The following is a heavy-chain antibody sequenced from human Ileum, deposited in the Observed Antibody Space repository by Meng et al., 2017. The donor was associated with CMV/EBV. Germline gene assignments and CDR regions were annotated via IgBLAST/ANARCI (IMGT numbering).Heavy chain of an antibody. CDR3: ARDRFDP. CDR2: IFATGTT. V-gene: IGHV4-4*07. CDR1: GASLNDYY. Sequence: QLQESGLGRVKPSATPSLPCTVSGASLNDYYWSWIRQPAGKGLEWIGRIFATGTTNYNPSLKSRVTMSVDTSKNQFSLKLTSVTAADTAVYFCARDRFDPWGQGALVTVSS. J-gene: IGHJ5*02.